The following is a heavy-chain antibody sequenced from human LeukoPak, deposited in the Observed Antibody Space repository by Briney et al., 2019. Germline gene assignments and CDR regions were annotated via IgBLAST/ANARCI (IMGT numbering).Heavy chain of an antibody. CDR2: IYPGDSDT. CDR1: GYSFTSYW. J-gene: IGHJ3*02. D-gene: IGHD3-3*01. CDR3: ARPLVDYDFWSGYLTDAFDI. V-gene: IGHV5-51*01. Sequence: GESLKISCKGSGYSFTSYWIGWVRQMPGKGLEWMGIIYPGDSDTRCSPSFQGQVTISADKSISTAYLQWSSLKASDTAMYYCARPLVDYDFWSGYLTDAFDIWGQGTMVTVSS.